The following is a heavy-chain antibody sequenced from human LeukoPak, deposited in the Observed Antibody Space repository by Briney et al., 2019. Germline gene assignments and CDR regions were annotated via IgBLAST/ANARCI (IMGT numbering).Heavy chain of an antibody. CDR2: INHSGST. V-gene: IGHV4-34*01. Sequence: SETLSLTCVVYGGSFSGYYWSWIRQPPGKGLEWIGEINHSGSTDYNPSLKSRVTISVDTSKNQFSLKLSSVTAADTAVYYCARAPLFGYSSGWFHRFFDYWGQGTLVTVSS. J-gene: IGHJ4*02. CDR3: ARAPLFGYSSGWFHRFFDY. D-gene: IGHD6-19*01. CDR1: GGSFSGYY.